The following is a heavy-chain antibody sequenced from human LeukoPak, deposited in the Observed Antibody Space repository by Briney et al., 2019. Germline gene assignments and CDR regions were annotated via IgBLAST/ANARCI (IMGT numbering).Heavy chain of an antibody. CDR3: ATNGDYNLDY. V-gene: IGHV4-4*02. D-gene: IGHD4-17*01. Sequence: GSLRLSCAASGFDFSRYSMNWVRQAPGKGLEWIGEVSHSGFINYNPSLKSRVTMSLDKSKNQFSLILSSVTAADTAMYYCATNGDYNLDYWGQGTLVTVSS. J-gene: IGHJ4*02. CDR2: VSHSGFI. CDR1: GFDFSRYSM.